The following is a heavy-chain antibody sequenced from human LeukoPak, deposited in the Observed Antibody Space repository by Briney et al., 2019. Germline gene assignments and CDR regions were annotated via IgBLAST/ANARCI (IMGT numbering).Heavy chain of an antibody. V-gene: IGHV3-20*04. Sequence: GGSLRLSCAASGFTLDDYGMSWVRQAPGKGLEWASGINWNGGSTGYADSVKGRFTISRDNAKNSLYLQMNSLRAEDTALYYCAREGGGITMVRGVYFDYWGQGTLVTVSS. D-gene: IGHD3-10*01. CDR2: INWNGGST. CDR3: AREGGGITMVRGVYFDY. CDR1: GFTLDDYG. J-gene: IGHJ4*02.